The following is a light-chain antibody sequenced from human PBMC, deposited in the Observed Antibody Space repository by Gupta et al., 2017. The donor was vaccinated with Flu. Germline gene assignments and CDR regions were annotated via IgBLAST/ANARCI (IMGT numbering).Light chain of an antibody. CDR2: DAS. V-gene: IGKV3-11*01. CDR1: QSVSSY. Sequence: EIVLTQSPATLSLSPGERATLSCRASQSVSSYLAWYQQKPGQAPRLLIYDASNRATGSPARFSGRGSATDFTRTISSREPEDFAVYYCKQRSNWPPVALTFGGGTKVEIK. J-gene: IGKJ4*01. CDR3: KQRSNWPPVALT.